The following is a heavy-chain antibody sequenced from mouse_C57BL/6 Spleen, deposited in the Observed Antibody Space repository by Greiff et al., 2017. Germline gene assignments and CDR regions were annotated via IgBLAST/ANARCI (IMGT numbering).Heavy chain of an antibody. CDR2: IWSGGST. D-gene: IGHD2-4*01. V-gene: IGHV2-2*01. CDR3: ARSYYDFLYYFDY. CDR1: GFSLTSYG. J-gene: IGHJ2*01. Sequence: VMLVESGPGLVQPSQSLSITCTVSGFSLTSYGVHWVRQSPGKGLEWLGVIWSGGSTDYNAAFISRLSISKDNSKSQVFFKMNSLQADDTAIYYCARSYYDFLYYFDYWGQGTTLTVSS.